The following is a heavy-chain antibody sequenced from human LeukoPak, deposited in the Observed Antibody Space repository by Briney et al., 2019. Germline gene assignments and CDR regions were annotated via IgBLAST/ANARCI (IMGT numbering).Heavy chain of an antibody. CDR3: TTGIVVVVAAPHYYYYGMDV. J-gene: IGHJ6*04. Sequence: GGSLRLSCAASGITFSNAWMSWVRQAPGKGLEWVGRIKSKTDGGTTDYAAPVKGRFTISRDDSKNTLYLQMNSLKTEDTAVYYCTTGIVVVVAAPHYYYYGMDVWGKGTAVTVSS. D-gene: IGHD2-15*01. CDR1: GITFSNAW. CDR2: IKSKTDGGTT. V-gene: IGHV3-15*01.